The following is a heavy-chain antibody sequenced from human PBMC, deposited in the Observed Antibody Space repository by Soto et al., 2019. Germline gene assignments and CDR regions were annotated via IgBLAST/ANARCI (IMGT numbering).Heavy chain of an antibody. Sequence: GGSLRLSCAASGFTFSSYDMHWVRQATGKGLEWVSAIGTAGDTYYPGSVKGRFTISRENAKNSLYLQMNSLRAEDTAVYYCARQVVDFYYYYGMDVWGQGTTVTVSS. J-gene: IGHJ6*02. D-gene: IGHD2-15*01. CDR3: ARQVVDFYYYYGMDV. V-gene: IGHV3-13*01. CDR2: IGTAGDT. CDR1: GFTFSSYD.